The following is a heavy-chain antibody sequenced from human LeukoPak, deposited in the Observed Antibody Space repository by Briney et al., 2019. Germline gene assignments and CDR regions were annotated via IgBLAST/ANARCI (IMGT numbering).Heavy chain of an antibody. Sequence: SETLSLTCVVYGGSFSGYYWTWIRQPPGKGLEWIGEINHSGSTNHNPSLKSRVTISIDTSKNQFSLTLTSVTAADTAVYYCARGDSSGWSYWGQGTLVTVSS. CDR1: GGSFSGYY. CDR3: ARGDSSGWSY. J-gene: IGHJ4*02. V-gene: IGHV4-34*01. CDR2: INHSGST. D-gene: IGHD6-19*01.